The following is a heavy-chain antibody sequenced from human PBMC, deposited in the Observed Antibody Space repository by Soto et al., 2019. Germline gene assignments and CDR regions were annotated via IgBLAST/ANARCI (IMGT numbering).Heavy chain of an antibody. V-gene: IGHV3-23*01. CDR2: ITDDAGT. D-gene: IGHD6-6*01. CDR1: GFTFSSYG. Sequence: GGSLRLSCAVSGFTFSSYGMSWLRQAPGKGLEWVSSITDDAGTYYADSVKGRFIISRDNSKNTLYLQLNSLRAEDTAIYYCAKRVAYSSSSAYFDYWGQGTLVTVSS. J-gene: IGHJ4*02. CDR3: AKRVAYSSSSAYFDY.